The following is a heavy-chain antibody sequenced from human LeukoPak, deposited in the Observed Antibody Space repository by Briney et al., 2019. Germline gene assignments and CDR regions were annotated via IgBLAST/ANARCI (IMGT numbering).Heavy chain of an antibody. J-gene: IGHJ5*02. CDR1: GGSITSYY. V-gene: IGHV4-38-2*02. CDR3: ARDGVVAINWFDP. CDR2: IYHSEST. Sequence: PSETLSLTCTFSGGSITSYYWGWIRQPPGKGLEWIGSIYHSESTYYNPSLKSRVTISVDTSKNQFSLKLSSVTAADTAVYYCARDGVVAINWFDPWGQGTLVTVSS. D-gene: IGHD3-22*01.